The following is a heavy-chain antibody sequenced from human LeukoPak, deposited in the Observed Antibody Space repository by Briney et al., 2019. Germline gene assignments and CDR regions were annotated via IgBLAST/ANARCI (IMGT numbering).Heavy chain of an antibody. CDR2: FYSGGSR. V-gene: IGHV3-53*01. D-gene: IGHD4-17*01. CDR3: ATSTVTTYDAFDI. CDR1: GFTVSSNY. J-gene: IGHJ3*02. Sequence: PGGSLRLSCAASGFTVSSNYMSWVRQAPGKGLEWVSVFYSGGSRYYADSVKGRLTISRDNSKNTLYFQMNSLRAEDTAVYYCATSTVTTYDAFDIWGQGTMVTVSS.